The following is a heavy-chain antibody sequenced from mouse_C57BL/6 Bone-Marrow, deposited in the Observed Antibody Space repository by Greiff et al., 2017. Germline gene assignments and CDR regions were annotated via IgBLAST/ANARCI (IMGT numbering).Heavy chain of an antibody. V-gene: IGHV1-64*01. CDR3: AREDYVSSRDY. Sequence: QVQLQQPGAELVKPGASVKLSCKASGYTFTSYWMHWVKQRPGQGLEWIGMIHPNSGSTNYNEKFKSKATLTVDKSSSTAYMQLSSLTSEDSAVYYCAREDYVSSRDYWGQGTTLTVSS. CDR2: IHPNSGST. J-gene: IGHJ2*01. CDR1: GYTFTSYW. D-gene: IGHD1-1*01.